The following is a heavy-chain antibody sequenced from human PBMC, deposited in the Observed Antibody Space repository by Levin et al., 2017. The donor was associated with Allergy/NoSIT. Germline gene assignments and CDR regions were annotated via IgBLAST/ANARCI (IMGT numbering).Heavy chain of an antibody. V-gene: IGHV1-69*01. D-gene: IGHD7-27*01. CDR3: ARTTGEYDWYFDL. J-gene: IGHJ2*01. CDR2: IIPIFGTA. Sequence: LGESLKISCKASGGTFSSYAISWVRQAPGQGLEWMGGIIPIFGTANYAQKFQGRVTITADESTSTAYMELSSLRSEDTAVYYCARTTGEYDWYFDLWGRGTLVTVSS. CDR1: GGTFSSYA.